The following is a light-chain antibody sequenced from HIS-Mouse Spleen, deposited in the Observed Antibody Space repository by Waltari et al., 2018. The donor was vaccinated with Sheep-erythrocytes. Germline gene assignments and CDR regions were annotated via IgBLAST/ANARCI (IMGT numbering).Light chain of an antibody. J-gene: IGLJ1*01. CDR3: CSYAGSYNHV. Sequence: QSALTPPRSVSGSPGRSVTISCTGTSTDVGGYNFVSWYQQHPGTAPKLMIYDVSKRPSGVPDRFSGSKSGNTASLTISGLQAEDEADYYCCSYAGSYNHVFATGTKVTVL. CDR1: STDVGGYNF. V-gene: IGLV2-11*01. CDR2: DVS.